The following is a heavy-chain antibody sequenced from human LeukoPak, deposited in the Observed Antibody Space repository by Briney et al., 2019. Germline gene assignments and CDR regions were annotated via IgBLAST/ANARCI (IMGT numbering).Heavy chain of an antibody. V-gene: IGHV4-39*07. CDR2: IYYSGST. Sequence: KASETLSLTCTVSGGSISSSSYYWGWIRQPPGKGLEWIGSIYYSGSTYYNPSLKSRVTISVDTSKNQFSLKLSSVTAADTAVYYCARGAGQWLVNGYFDLWGRGTLVTVSS. D-gene: IGHD6-19*01. CDR3: ARGAGQWLVNGYFDL. J-gene: IGHJ2*01. CDR1: GGSISSSSYY.